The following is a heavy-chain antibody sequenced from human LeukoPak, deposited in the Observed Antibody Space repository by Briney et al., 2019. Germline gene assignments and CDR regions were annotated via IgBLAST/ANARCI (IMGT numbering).Heavy chain of an antibody. CDR1: GGSFSGYY. J-gene: IGHJ4*02. CDR2: INHSGST. V-gene: IGHV4-34*01. D-gene: IGHD2-2*01. Sequence: PSETLSLTCAVYGGSFSGYYWSWIRQPPGKGLEWIGEINHSGSTNYNPSLKSRVTISVDTSKNQFSLKLSSVTAADTAVYYCAYQGDGPDYWGQGTLVTVSS. CDR3: AYQGDGPDY.